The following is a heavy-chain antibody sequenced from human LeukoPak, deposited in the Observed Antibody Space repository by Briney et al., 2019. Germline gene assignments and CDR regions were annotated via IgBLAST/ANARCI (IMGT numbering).Heavy chain of an antibody. V-gene: IGHV4-34*01. Sequence: PSETLSLTCAVYGGSFSGYYWSWIRQPPGKGLEWIGEINHSGSTNYNPSLKSRVTISVDTSKNQFSLKLSSVTAADTAVYYCASSLWFGELNWFDPWGQGTLVTVSS. CDR2: INHSGST. CDR1: GGSFSGYY. J-gene: IGHJ5*02. D-gene: IGHD3-10*01. CDR3: ASSLWFGELNWFDP.